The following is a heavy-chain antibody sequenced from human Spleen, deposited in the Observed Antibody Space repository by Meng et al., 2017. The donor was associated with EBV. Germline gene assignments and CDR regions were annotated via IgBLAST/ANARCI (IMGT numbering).Heavy chain of an antibody. J-gene: IGHJ2*01. CDR2: ISHTGRT. CDR3: ARAGFIADWYFDL. D-gene: IGHD2-15*01. V-gene: IGHV4-30-2*01. CDR1: GDSINTSEYS. Sequence: QVQLQESGSGLVKPSQTLSLACAVSGDSINTSEYSWSWIRQPPGKGLEWIGYISHTGRTHYSPSLKSRVILSLDMSKNHFFLTLTSVTAADTAVYYCARAGFIADWYFDLWGRGTLVNVSS.